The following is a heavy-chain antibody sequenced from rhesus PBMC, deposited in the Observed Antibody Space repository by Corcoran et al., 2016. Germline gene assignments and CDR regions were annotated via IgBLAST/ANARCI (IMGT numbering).Heavy chain of an antibody. V-gene: IGHV3-116*02. J-gene: IGHJ4*01. Sequence: EVRLVESGGGLVQPGGSLRLSCAASGFTFSDYYMSWVRPAPGKGPEWVGFIRNKPYGGTTDYAASVKGRFTISRDDSKSIASLQMNSRKTEDTAVYYCASVSYYSLTYWGQGVPVTVSS. CDR1: GFTFSDYY. D-gene: IGHD3-16*01. CDR3: ASVSYYSLTY. CDR2: IRNKPYGGTT.